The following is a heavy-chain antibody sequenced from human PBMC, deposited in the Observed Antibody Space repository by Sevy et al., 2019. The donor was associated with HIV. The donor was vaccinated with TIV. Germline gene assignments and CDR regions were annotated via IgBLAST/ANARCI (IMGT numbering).Heavy chain of an antibody. CDR2: TSSSGST. D-gene: IGHD1-26*01. CDR1: GGSISSGGYF. V-gene: IGHV4-31*03. Sequence: SETLSLTCIVSGGSISSGGYFWNWIRKHPGKGLEWIGFTSSSGSTSYNPSLKSRVTISVDTSKNQFSLRLSSVTAADTAVFYCARATNLNAFDTWGQGTMVTVSS. CDR3: ARATNLNAFDT. J-gene: IGHJ3*02.